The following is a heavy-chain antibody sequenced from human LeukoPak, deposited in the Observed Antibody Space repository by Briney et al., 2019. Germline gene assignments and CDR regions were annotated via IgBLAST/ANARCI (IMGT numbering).Heavy chain of an antibody. V-gene: IGHV3-9*01. CDR1: GFTFDDYA. CDR2: ISWNSGSI. CDR3: AKDKRGIAAAGYFDY. D-gene: IGHD6-13*01. J-gene: IGHJ4*02. Sequence: GGSLRLSCAASGFTFDDYAMHWVRHAPGKGVEWVSGISWNSGSIGYADSVKGRFTISRDNAKNSLYLQMNSLRAEDTALYYCAKDKRGIAAAGYFDYWGQGTLVTVSS.